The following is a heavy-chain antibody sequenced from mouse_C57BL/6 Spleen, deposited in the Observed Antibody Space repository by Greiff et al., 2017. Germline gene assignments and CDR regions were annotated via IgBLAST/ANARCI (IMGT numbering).Heavy chain of an antibody. V-gene: IGHV5-4*03. J-gene: IGHJ1*03. CDR3: EGVSYGSSYRYFDV. Sequence: EVKLMESGGGLVKPGGSLTLSCAASGFTFSSYAMSWVRQTPGKRLEWVATISDGGSYTYYPETLKGRFTFSRDTAKNYLYLQMSHLKSEATAMYCYEGVSYGSSYRYFDVWGTGTTVTVSS. CDR1: GFTFSSYA. CDR2: ISDGGSYT. D-gene: IGHD1-1*01.